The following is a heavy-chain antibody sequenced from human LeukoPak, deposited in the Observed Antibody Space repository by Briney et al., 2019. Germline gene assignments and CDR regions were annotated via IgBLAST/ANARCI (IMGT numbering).Heavy chain of an antibody. J-gene: IGHJ6*02. CDR1: GGSITSSTYY. Sequence: SETLSLTCTVSGGSITSSTYYWAWIRPPPGKGLEGIGSIYYSGTTFYKPSLKSRVTISGDTSKNQFSLKLSSVTAADTAVYYCARVWNDGRFYYYGMDVWGQGTTVTVSS. V-gene: IGHV4-39*07. CDR2: IYYSGTT. CDR3: ARVWNDGRFYYYGMDV. D-gene: IGHD1-1*01.